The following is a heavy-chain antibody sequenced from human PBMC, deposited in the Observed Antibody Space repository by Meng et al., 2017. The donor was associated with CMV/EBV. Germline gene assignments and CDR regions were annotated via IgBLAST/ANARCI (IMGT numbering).Heavy chain of an antibody. CDR2: IYSGGST. Sequence: GESLKISCAASGFTVSSNYMSWVRQAPGKGLEWVSVIYSGGSTYYADSVKGRFTISRDNSKNTLYLQMNSLRAEDTAVYYCATDSPISRWSQLVFDYWGQGTLVTVSS. V-gene: IGHV3-53*01. CDR1: GFTVSSNY. CDR3: ATDSPISRWSQLVFDY. J-gene: IGHJ4*02. D-gene: IGHD6-6*01.